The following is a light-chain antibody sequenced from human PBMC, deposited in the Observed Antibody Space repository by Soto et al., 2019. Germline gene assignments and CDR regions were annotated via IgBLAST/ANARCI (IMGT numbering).Light chain of an antibody. J-gene: IGKJ4*01. CDR2: GAS. CDR1: QSVNNN. V-gene: IGKV3-15*01. CDR3: QQYNNWPLT. Sequence: EIVMTQAQATLSVSPGERATLSCRARQSVNNNLAWYQQKPGQAPRLLIYGASARATGIPARFSGSGSGTEFTLTISSLQYEDFAVYYCQQYNNWPLTFGGGTKVEIK.